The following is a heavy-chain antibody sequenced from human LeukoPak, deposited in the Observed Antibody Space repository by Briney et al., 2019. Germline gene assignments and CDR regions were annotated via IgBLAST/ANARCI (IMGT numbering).Heavy chain of an antibody. CDR2: ISWNSGSI. Sequence: GRSLRLSCAASGFTFNDYAMHWVRQAPGKGLEWVSGISWNSGSIGYADSVKGRFTISRDNAKNSLYLQMNSLRAEDTALYYCAKGRDKYQLLSKNWFDPWGQGTLVTVSS. CDR3: AKGRDKYQLLSKNWFDP. J-gene: IGHJ5*02. V-gene: IGHV3-9*01. D-gene: IGHD2-2*01. CDR1: GFTFNDYA.